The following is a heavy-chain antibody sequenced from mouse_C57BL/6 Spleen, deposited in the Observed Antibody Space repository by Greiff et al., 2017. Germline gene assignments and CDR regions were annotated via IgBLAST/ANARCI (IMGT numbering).Heavy chain of an antibody. CDR1: GFTFTSYW. Sequence: DVQLLESGTVLARPGASVKMSCKTSGFTFTSYWMHWVNQRPGKGLEWIGAIYRGNSDTCYNEKLKGLVHLSAVTYNSTAYMKLSSLTNEDAAIYYCTRSPDSSGYDFDDWGQGTTLTVSS. CDR3: TRSPDSSGYDFDD. CDR2: IYRGNSDT. D-gene: IGHD3-2*02. J-gene: IGHJ2*01. V-gene: IGHV1-5*01.